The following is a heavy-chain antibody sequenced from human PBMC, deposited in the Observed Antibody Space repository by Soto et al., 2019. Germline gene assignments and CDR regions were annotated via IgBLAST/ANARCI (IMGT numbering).Heavy chain of an antibody. CDR2: INPSAGSS. CDR3: ARVRGYTTTHYLDY. Sequence: GASVKVSCKASGYTLTNYYMYWVRQAPGQGLEWMGIINPSAGSSSYAQRFQGRVTMTWDTSTTTVYMELSSLRSEDTAVYYCARVRGYTTTHYLDYWGQGTLVTVSS. V-gene: IGHV1-46*01. D-gene: IGHD2-2*02. CDR1: GYTLTNYY. J-gene: IGHJ4*02.